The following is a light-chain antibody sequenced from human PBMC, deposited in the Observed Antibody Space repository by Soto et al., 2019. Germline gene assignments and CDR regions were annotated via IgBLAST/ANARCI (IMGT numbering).Light chain of an antibody. CDR2: DAS. CDR3: QFYGDPSKT. J-gene: IGKJ1*01. CDR1: QTVSSNF. V-gene: IGKV3-20*01. Sequence: EIVLTQSPGTLSLSPGERGTLSCRASQTVSSNFLAWYQQKPGQAPRLLIFDASTRATGIRDRFTGSGSGTDYTLTISRLEPEDFAVYYCQFYGDPSKTFGQGTKVEIK.